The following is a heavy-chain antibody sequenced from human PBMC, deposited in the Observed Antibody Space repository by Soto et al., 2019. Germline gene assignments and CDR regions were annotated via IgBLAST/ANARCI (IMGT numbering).Heavy chain of an antibody. J-gene: IGHJ4*02. CDR3: ARGGWILTGPYFDY. CDR1: GGSISSGGYY. Sequence: SETLSLTCTVSGGSISSGGYYWSWIRQHPGKGLEWIGYIYYSGSTYYNPSLKSRVTISVDTSKNQFSLKLSSVTAADTAVYYCARGGWILTGPYFDYWGQGTLVTVSS. CDR2: IYYSGST. V-gene: IGHV4-31*03. D-gene: IGHD3-9*01.